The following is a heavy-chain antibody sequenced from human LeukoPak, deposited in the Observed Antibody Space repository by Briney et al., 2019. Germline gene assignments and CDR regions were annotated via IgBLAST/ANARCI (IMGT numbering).Heavy chain of an antibody. CDR2: IYYSGST. CDR1: GGSISSSSYY. Sequence: PSQTLSLTCTVSGGSISSSSYYWGWIRQPPEKGLEWVGSIYYSGSTYYNPSLKSRDTISGDTSKNQFSLKLSSVTAADTAVYYRARHREGQMGVPDAFDIWGQGTMVTVSS. CDR3: ARHREGQMGVPDAFDI. J-gene: IGHJ3*02. V-gene: IGHV4-39*01. D-gene: IGHD3-16*01.